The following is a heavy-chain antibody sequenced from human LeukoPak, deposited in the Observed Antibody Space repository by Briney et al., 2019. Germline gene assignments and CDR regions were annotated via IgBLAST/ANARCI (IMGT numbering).Heavy chain of an antibody. D-gene: IGHD3-9*01. Sequence: GGSLRLSCAASGFIVSSNYMSWVRQAPGKGLEWVSFIYSSGRTYYADSVKGRFTISRDNSKNTLYLQMNSLRAEDTAVYYCARDRSGYFDWYGLGGFGISAFRHYYYYMDVWGKGTTVTISS. CDR2: IYSSGRT. V-gene: IGHV3-53*01. J-gene: IGHJ6*03. CDR1: GFIVSSNY. CDR3: ARDRSGYFDWYGLGGFGISAFRHYYYYMDV.